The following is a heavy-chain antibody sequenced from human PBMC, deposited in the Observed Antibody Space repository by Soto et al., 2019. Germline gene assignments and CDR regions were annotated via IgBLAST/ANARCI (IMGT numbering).Heavy chain of an antibody. CDR3: ARDLSWAFAH. V-gene: IGHV3-48*02. CDR1: GFSFSDFS. CDR2: IRSSTTV. Sequence: PGGSLRLSCAASGFSFSDFSMNWVRQAPGKGLEWISYIRSSTTVSYADSVKGRFTISRGNAKNSLFLQMNGLRDEDTAVYYCARDLSWAFAHWGQGALVTVSS. J-gene: IGHJ4*02. D-gene: IGHD6-13*01.